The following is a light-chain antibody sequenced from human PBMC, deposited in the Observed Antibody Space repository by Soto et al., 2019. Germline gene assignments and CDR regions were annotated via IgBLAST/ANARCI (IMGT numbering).Light chain of an antibody. J-gene: IGKJ2*01. CDR1: QSVSSSY. CDR2: GAS. Sequence: EIVLTQSPGTLSLSPGERATLSCRASQSVSSSYLAWYQQKPGQAPRLLIYGASSRATGIPDRFSGSGSGTDFTLTISRLEPEDFAVYYCQQYGSSPVTFGQGTKLESK. V-gene: IGKV3-20*01. CDR3: QQYGSSPVT.